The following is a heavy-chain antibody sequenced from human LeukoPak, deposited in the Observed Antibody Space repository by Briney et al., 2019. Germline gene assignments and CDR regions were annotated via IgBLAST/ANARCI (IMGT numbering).Heavy chain of an antibody. CDR1: GFTFSSYW. Sequence: QAGGSLRLSCVASGFTFSSYWMSWVRQAPGKGLEWVSVIYSGGSTYYADSVKGRFTISRDNSKNTLYLQMNSLRAEDTAVYYCARDYGSGSYSWFDPWGQGTLVTVSS. D-gene: IGHD3-10*01. CDR3: ARDYGSGSYSWFDP. J-gene: IGHJ5*02. V-gene: IGHV3-53*01. CDR2: IYSGGST.